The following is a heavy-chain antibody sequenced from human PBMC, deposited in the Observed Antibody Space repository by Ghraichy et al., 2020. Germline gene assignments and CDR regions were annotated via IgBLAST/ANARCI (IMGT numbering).Heavy chain of an antibody. CDR1: GFNFNDYE. V-gene: IGHV3-48*03. CDR2: ITSSASSI. Sequence: GESLNISCEGSGFNFNDYELNWVRQAPGRGLEWVSSITSSASSIYYADSVKGRFTISRDNAKKSVYLQMNSLRAEDTAVYFCARSLFTSSDHWGQGTLLTVSS. D-gene: IGHD3-16*01. J-gene: IGHJ5*02. CDR3: ARSLFTSSDH.